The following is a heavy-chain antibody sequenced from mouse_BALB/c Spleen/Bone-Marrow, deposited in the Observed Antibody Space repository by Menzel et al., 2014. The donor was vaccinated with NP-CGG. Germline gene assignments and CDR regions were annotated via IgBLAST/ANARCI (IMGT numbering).Heavy chain of an antibody. CDR3: ARGVDYVSWFAY. D-gene: IGHD2-4*01. CDR1: GFTFSSYG. Sequence: EVNVVESGGGLVQPGGSLKLSCAASGFTFSSYGMSWVRQAPDKRLEFVATINTNGGDTYYPDSVKGRFTISRDNAKNTLYLQMSSLESEDTAMYYGARGVDYVSWFAYWGQGTLVTVSA. V-gene: IGHV5-6-3*01. CDR2: INTNGGDT. J-gene: IGHJ3*01.